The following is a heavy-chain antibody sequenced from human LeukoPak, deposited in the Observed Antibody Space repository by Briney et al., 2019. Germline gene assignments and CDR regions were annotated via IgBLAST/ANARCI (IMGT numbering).Heavy chain of an antibody. D-gene: IGHD2-21*02. Sequence: ASVKVSCKVSEYTLTELSMHWVRQAPGKGLEWMGGFDPEDGETIYAQKFQGRVTMTEDTSTDTAYMELSSLRSEDTAVYYCATVRRYCGGDCTLGYYFDYWGQGTLVTVSS. CDR2: FDPEDGET. J-gene: IGHJ4*02. V-gene: IGHV1-24*01. CDR3: ATVRRYCGGDCTLGYYFDY. CDR1: EYTLTELS.